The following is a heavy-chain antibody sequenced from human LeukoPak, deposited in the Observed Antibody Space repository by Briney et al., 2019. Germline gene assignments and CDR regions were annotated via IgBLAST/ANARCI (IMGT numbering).Heavy chain of an antibody. CDR1: GGTFSSYA. CDR2: IIPIFGTA. CDR3: ARDQNSSSWDTLDY. J-gene: IGHJ4*02. D-gene: IGHD6-13*01. V-gene: IGHV1-69*05. Sequence: SVKVSCKASGGTFSSYAISWVRQAPGQGLEWMGGIIPIFGTANYAQKFQGRVTITTDESTSTAYMELSSLRSEDTAVYYGARDQNSSSWDTLDYWGREPWSQSPQ.